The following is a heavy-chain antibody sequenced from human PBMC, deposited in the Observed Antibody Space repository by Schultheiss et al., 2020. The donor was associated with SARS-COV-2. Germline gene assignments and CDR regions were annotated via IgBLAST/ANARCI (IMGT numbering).Heavy chain of an antibody. CDR1: GYTFTSYG. J-gene: IGHJ6*02. V-gene: IGHV1-18*01. CDR3: ARHQRLRSFLSRYYGMDV. D-gene: IGHD3-3*01. CDR2: ISAYNDNT. Sequence: ASVKVSCKASGYTFTSYGISWVRQAPGQGLEWMGWISAYNDNTHYAQKFQGRVTITRDTSASTAYMELSSLRSEDTAVYYCARHQRLRSFLSRYYGMDVWGQGTTVTVSS.